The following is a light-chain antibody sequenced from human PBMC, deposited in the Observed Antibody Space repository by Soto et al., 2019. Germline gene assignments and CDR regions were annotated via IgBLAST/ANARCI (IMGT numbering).Light chain of an antibody. V-gene: IGKV1-6*01. CDR2: AAS. CDR3: LQDFNFPFT. CDR1: QDIRNH. Sequence: AIPMTQSPSSLSASVGDRVTITCRASQDIRNHLAWYQQKPGTAPKVLISAASSLQTGVPSRFSGSGSGTDFTLTISSLQPEDFATYYCLQDFNFPFTFGHGTKLEVK. J-gene: IGKJ2*01.